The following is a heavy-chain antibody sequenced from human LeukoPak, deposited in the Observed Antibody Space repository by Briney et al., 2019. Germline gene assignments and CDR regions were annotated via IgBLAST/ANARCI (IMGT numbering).Heavy chain of an antibody. CDR2: ISHSGSI. V-gene: IGHV4-4*02. CDR1: GASISSPNW. J-gene: IGHJ4*02. CDR3: ARGFRGDNFDY. D-gene: IGHD7-27*01. Sequence: SETLSLTCAVSGASISSPNWWNWVRQSPGKELEWVGEISHSGSINYNPSLKSRVTISIDKSKNDFSLKLNSVTAADTAVYFCARGFRGDNFDYWGQGTLVTVSS.